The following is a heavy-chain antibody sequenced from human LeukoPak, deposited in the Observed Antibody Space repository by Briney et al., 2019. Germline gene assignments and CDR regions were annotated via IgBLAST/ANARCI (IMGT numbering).Heavy chain of an antibody. D-gene: IGHD3-22*01. J-gene: IGHJ6*02. CDR2: INPNSGGT. V-gene: IGHV1-2*02. Sequence: ASVKVSCKASGYTFTGYYMHWVRQAPGQGLEWMGWINPNSGGTNYAQKFRGRVTMTRDTSISTAYMELSRLRSDDTAVYYCATEVGYYDSSGYLGHYYYYYGMDVWGQGTTVTVSS. CDR3: ATEVGYYDSSGYLGHYYYYYGMDV. CDR1: GYTFTGYY.